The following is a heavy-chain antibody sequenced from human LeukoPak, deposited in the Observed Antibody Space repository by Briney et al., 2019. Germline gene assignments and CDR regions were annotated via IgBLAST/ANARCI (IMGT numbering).Heavy chain of an antibody. V-gene: IGHV3-15*01. CDR2: IKSKTDGGTT. CDR1: GFTFSNAW. J-gene: IGHJ4*02. Sequence: GGSLRLSCAASGFTFSNAWMSWVRQAPGRGLEWVGRIKSKTDGGTTDYAAPVKGRFTISRDDSKNTLYLQMNSLKTEDTAVYYCTTAVRFGELLPTPARWGQGTLVTVSS. D-gene: IGHD3-10*01. CDR3: TTAVRFGELLPTPAR.